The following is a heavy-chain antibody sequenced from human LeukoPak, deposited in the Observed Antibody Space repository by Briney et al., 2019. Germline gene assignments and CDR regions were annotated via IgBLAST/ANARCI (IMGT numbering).Heavy chain of an antibody. CDR2: IKQDGSEK. CDR1: GFTFSSYW. V-gene: IGHV3-7*01. CDR3: AREHSYYDTNSYDY. D-gene: IGHD3-22*01. J-gene: IGHJ4*02. Sequence: AGGSLRLSCAASGFTFSSYWMSWVRQAPGKGLEWVANIKQDGSEKYYVDSVKGRFTISRDNAKNSLYLQMNSLRAEDTAAYYCAREHSYYDTNSYDYWGQGTLVTVSS.